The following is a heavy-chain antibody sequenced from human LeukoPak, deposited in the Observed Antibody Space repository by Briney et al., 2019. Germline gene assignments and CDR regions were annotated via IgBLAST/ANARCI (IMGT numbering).Heavy chain of an antibody. CDR2: IIPIFGIA. Sequence: GSSVKVSCKASGGTFSSYAISWVRQAPGQGLEWMGRIIPIFGIANYAQKFEGRVTITADKSTSTAYMELSSLRSEYTAVYYCARATTPSYGMDVWGQGTTVTVSS. J-gene: IGHJ6*02. CDR1: GGTFSSYA. D-gene: IGHD1-26*01. V-gene: IGHV1-69*04. CDR3: ARATTPSYGMDV.